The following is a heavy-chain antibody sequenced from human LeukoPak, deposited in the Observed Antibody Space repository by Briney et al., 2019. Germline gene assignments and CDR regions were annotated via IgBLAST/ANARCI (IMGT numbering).Heavy chain of an antibody. D-gene: IGHD3-22*01. CDR1: GYTFTAYS. Sequence: ASVKVSCTASGYTFTAYSMHWVRQAPGQGLEWMGWINPNSGDTNYAQKFQDRVTMTRDTSISIAYMELSRLRSDDTAVYYCARVGRYYDSTGSLDYWGQGTLVTVSS. V-gene: IGHV1-2*02. CDR2: INPNSGDT. CDR3: ARVGRYYDSTGSLDY. J-gene: IGHJ4*02.